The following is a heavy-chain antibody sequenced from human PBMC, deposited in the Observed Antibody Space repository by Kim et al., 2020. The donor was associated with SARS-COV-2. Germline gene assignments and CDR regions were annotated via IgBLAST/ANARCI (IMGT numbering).Heavy chain of an antibody. CDR1: GFTFSNAW. CDR2: IKSKTDGGTT. J-gene: IGHJ3*02. D-gene: IGHD2-2*01. V-gene: IGHV3-15*01. CDR3: TTVASSWTMVMSFDI. Sequence: GGSLRLSCAASGFTFSNAWMSWVRQAPGKGLEWVGRIKSKTDGGTTDYAAPVKGRFTISRDDSKNTLYLQMNSLKTEDTAVYYCTTVASSWTMVMSFDIWGQGTMVTVSS.